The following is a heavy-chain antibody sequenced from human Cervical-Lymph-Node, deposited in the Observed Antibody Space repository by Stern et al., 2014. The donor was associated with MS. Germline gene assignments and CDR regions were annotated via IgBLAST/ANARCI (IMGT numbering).Heavy chain of an antibody. J-gene: IGHJ3*02. CDR2: IIPMEDKA. CDR1: GGTFGSYT. Sequence: QVQLVQSGAEVRKPGSSVRVSCKTSGGTFGSYTISWVRQVPGKGLELMGRIIPMEDKANYAQTFQGRVTITADTSTSTAYMELSSLRSEDTAVYYCARVPLVVLVPTRCDAFDIWGQGTMVTVSS. V-gene: IGHV1-69*09. D-gene: IGHD2-21*01. CDR3: ARVPLVVLVPTRCDAFDI.